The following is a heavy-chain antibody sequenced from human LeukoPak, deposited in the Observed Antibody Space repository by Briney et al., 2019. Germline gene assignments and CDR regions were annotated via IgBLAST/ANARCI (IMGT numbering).Heavy chain of an antibody. V-gene: IGHV4-34*01. CDR1: GGSFSNYY. D-gene: IGHD1-7*01. CDR2: INDRGRA. Sequence: PSETLSLTCAVYGGSFSNYYWNWIRQTPGKGLEWLGEINDRGRANYNLSLMSRVTVSVDTSKNQFSLRLTSVTATDTAIYYCARRWNYGRNYYIDVWGKGATVSVSS. J-gene: IGHJ6*03. CDR3: ARRWNYGRNYYIDV.